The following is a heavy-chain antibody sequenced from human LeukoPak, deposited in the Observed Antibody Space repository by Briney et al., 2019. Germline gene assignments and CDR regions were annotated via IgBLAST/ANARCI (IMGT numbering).Heavy chain of an antibody. CDR2: INPNSGGT. CDR3: AREPFLVGATSLYYGMDV. CDR1: GYTFTGYY. V-gene: IGHV1-2*02. J-gene: IGHJ6*02. D-gene: IGHD1-26*01. Sequence: ASVKVSCKASGYTFTGYYMHWVRPAPGQGLEWMGWINPNSGGTNYAQQFQGRVTMTRDTSISTAYMELSRLRSDDTAVYYCAREPFLVGATSLYYGMDVWGQGTTVTVSS.